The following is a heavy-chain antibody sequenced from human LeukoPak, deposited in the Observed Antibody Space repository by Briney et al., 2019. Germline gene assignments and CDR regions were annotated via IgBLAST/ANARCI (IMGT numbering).Heavy chain of an antibody. Sequence: SVKVSRKASGGTFSSYAISWVRQAPGQGLEWMGRIIPILGIANYAQKFQGRVTITADKSTSTAYMELSSLRSEDTAVYYCARVGPAKVGTDYYYYGMDVWGQGTTVTVSS. CDR1: GGTFSSYA. J-gene: IGHJ6*02. CDR2: IIPILGIA. V-gene: IGHV1-69*04. CDR3: ARVGPAKVGTDYYYYGMDV. D-gene: IGHD4-23*01.